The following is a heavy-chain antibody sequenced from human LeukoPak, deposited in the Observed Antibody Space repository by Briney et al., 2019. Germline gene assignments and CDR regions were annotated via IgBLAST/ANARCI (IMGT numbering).Heavy chain of an antibody. J-gene: IGHJ4*02. Sequence: GGSLRLSCAASGFTFSTYGMHWVRQAPGKGLEWVSSISTSSTYIFYADSVKGRFTISRDNAKNSLYLQMNSLRAEDTAVYYCARDYDSSGYYYPVYEYWGQGTLVTVSS. V-gene: IGHV3-21*01. CDR1: GFTFSTYG. D-gene: IGHD3-22*01. CDR2: ISTSSTYI. CDR3: ARDYDSSGYYYPVYEY.